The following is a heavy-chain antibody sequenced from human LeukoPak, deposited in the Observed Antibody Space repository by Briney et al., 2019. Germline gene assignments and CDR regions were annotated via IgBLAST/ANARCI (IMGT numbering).Heavy chain of an antibody. D-gene: IGHD1/OR15-1a*01. V-gene: IGHV4-59*01. J-gene: IGHJ3*02. CDR2: IYYTGAT. Sequence: SETLSLTCSVSGDSPTSYYWSWIRQSPGKGLEWIGYIYYTGATEYNPSLKSRVTISIDTSKNRFSLKLISVTAADTAVYFCARVMGTGEIDDAFDISGQGKMVTVSS. CDR1: GDSPTSYY. CDR3: ARVMGTGEIDDAFDI.